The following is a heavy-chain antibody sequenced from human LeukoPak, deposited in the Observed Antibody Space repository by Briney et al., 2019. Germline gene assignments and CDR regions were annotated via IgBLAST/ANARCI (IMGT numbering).Heavy chain of an antibody. V-gene: IGHV4-39*07. CDR3: AREVAAAGLYNWFDP. CDR2: IYYSGST. CDR1: GGSISSSSHY. Sequence: PSETLSLTCTVSGGSISSSSHYWGWIRQPPGKGLEWIGSIYYSGSTYYNPSLKSRVTISVDTSKNQFSLKLSSVTAADTAVYYCAREVAAAGLYNWFDPWGQGTLVTVSS. J-gene: IGHJ5*02. D-gene: IGHD6-13*01.